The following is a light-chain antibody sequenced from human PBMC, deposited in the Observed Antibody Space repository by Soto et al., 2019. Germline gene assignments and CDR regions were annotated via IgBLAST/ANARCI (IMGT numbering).Light chain of an antibody. Sequence: DIHLTQNTYSLSASVGDRVSITCQASQNINNYLNWYQQKPGRAPKLLIYDASNLEAGVPSRFRGSGSGTDFTFTISRLQPEDIATYYCQQYENLPTFGQGTRLEI. CDR2: DAS. J-gene: IGKJ5*01. CDR3: QQYENLPT. CDR1: QNINNY. V-gene: IGKV1-33*01.